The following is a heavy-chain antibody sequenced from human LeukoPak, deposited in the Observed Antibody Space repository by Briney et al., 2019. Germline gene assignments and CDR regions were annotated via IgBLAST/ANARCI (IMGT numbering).Heavy chain of an antibody. D-gene: IGHD1-26*01. CDR3: ARDPYSGSYGDTYYYYMDV. V-gene: IGHV3-21*01. CDR2: ITSSSTYT. J-gene: IGHJ6*03. CDR1: TFTFSTYN. Sequence: GGSLRLSCAASTFTFSTYNMNWVRQAPGKGLEWVSSITSSSTYTFYADSVRGRFTISRDNAKNSLYLQMNSLTAEDTAVYYCARDPYSGSYGDTYYYYMDVWGKGTTVTVSS.